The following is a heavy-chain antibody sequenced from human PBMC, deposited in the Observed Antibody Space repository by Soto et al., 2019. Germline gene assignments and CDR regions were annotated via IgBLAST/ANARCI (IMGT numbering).Heavy chain of an antibody. J-gene: IGHJ4*02. Sequence: GGSLRLSCAASGFTFSNAWMSWVRQAPGKGLEWVGRIKSKTDGGTTDYAAPVKGRFTISRDDSKNTLYLQMNSLKTEDTAVYYCTTDERYYDSSGSGLWGQGTLVTSPQ. V-gene: IGHV3-15*01. CDR2: IKSKTDGGTT. CDR3: TTDERYYDSSGSGL. D-gene: IGHD3-22*01. CDR1: GFTFSNAW.